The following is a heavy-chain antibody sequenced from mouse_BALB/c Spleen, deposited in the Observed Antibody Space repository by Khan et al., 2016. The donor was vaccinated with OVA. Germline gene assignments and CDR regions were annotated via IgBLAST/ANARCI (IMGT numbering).Heavy chain of an antibody. J-gene: IGHJ3*01. V-gene: IGHV5-6*01. D-gene: IGHD1-1*01. CDR3: ARLAYYYDSEGIAY. CDR2: VSTGGGYT. Sequence: EVELVESGGDLVKPGGSLKLSCAASGFTFSTYGMSWVRQTPDKRLEWVATVSTGGGYTYYPDSVKGRFIISRDNAKNTLYLQMRSLKSEDTAMFYCARLAYYYDSEGIAYWGQGTLVTVSA. CDR1: GFTFSTYG.